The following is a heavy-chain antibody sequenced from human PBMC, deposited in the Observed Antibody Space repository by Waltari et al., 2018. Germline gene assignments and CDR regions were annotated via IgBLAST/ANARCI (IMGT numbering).Heavy chain of an antibody. D-gene: IGHD1-20*01. J-gene: IGHJ3*02. V-gene: IGHV3-53*01. Sequence: EVQLVESGGGLIQPGGSLRLSCAASGFTVSSNYMSWVRPAPGKGLEWVAVICSGGSTYYADSVKGRFTISRDNSKNTLYLQMNSLRAEDTAVYYCARDRRYNWNDVSAFDIWGQGTMVTVSS. CDR1: GFTVSSNY. CDR3: ARDRRYNWNDVSAFDI. CDR2: ICSGGST.